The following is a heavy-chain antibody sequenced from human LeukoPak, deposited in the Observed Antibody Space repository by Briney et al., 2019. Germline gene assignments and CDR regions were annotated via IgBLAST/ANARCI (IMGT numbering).Heavy chain of an antibody. CDR3: ARARGYSYRYSDY. D-gene: IGHD5-18*01. CDR2: ISSSSSII. V-gene: IGHV3-48*01. J-gene: IGHJ4*02. CDR1: GFTFSSYS. Sequence: GGSLRLSCAASGFTFSSYSMNWVRQAPGKGLEWVSYISSSSSIIDYADSVKGRFTISRDNAKNSLYLQMNSLRAEDTAVYYCARARGYSYRYSDYWGQGTLVTVSS.